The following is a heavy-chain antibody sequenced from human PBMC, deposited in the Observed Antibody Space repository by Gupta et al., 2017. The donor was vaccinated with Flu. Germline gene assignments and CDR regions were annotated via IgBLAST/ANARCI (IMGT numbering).Heavy chain of an antibody. CDR3: ARAWDVTVAGTFDY. J-gene: IGHJ4*02. D-gene: IGHD6-19*01. CDR2: ISSSSSYI. V-gene: IGHV3-21*01. CDR1: GFTFNTYG. Sequence: EVQLVESGGGLVKPGGSLRLSCAASGFTFNTYGMNWVRQAPGKGLEWVSSISSSSSYIYYADSVKGRFTIARHNAKNSLYLQMNSLRAEDTAVYDCARAWDVTVAGTFDYWGQGTRVTVSS.